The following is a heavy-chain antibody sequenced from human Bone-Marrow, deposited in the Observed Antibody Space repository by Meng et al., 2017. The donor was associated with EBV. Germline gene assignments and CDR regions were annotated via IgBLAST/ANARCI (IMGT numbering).Heavy chain of an antibody. CDR2: LIPMSDAP. CDR3: ASESGRRFTPDY. D-gene: IGHD3-10*01. V-gene: IGHV1-69*01. Sequence: QVQVLQAGAEVKKPGPSVTVSCWTSGGTFRSDAVSWVRQAPGQGLEWLGGLIPMSDAPHYAQKFQGRVTITADESTSTHYMHLSGLTSDDTAVYYCASESGRRFTPDYWGQGTLVTVSS. CDR1: GGTFRSDA. J-gene: IGHJ4*02.